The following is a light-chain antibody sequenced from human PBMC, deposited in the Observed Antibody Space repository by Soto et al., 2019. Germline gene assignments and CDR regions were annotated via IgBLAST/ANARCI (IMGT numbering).Light chain of an antibody. Sequence: DIVLTRSPDALSVSLGKRATINYKSSQIVLYSSNNKNYLAWYQQKPGQPPKLLIYWASTRESGVPDRFSGSGSGTDFTLTISSLQAEDVAVYYCQQYNNWPITFGQGTRPEIK. CDR2: WAS. V-gene: IGKV4-1*01. CDR1: QIVLYSSNNKNY. J-gene: IGKJ5*01. CDR3: QQYNNWPIT.